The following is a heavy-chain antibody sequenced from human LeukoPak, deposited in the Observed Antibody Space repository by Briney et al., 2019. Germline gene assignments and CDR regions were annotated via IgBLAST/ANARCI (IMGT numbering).Heavy chain of an antibody. CDR2: IYYSGST. Sequence: SQTLSLTCTVSGGSISSGGYYWSWIRQHPGKGLEWIGYIYYSGSTYYNPSLKSRVTISVDTSKNQFSLKLSSVTAADTAVYYCARSPIAAAGTGYYVDVWGKGTTVTVSS. V-gene: IGHV4-31*03. D-gene: IGHD6-13*01. CDR1: GGSISSGGYY. J-gene: IGHJ6*03. CDR3: ARSPIAAAGTGYYVDV.